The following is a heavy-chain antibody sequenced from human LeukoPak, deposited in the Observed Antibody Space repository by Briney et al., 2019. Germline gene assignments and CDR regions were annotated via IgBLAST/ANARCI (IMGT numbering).Heavy chain of an antibody. CDR2: IQYDGSNK. V-gene: IGHV3-30*02. CDR3: AKDICGGNCYPHGGY. D-gene: IGHD2-21*01. CDR1: AFTFSNYG. J-gene: IGHJ4*02. Sequence: GGSLSLSCAAYAFTFSNYGMHLLRPAQGMGLKWRAFIQYDGSNKSYADSLQVPFTISRYNCMNTLYLQMSSLRAEDTAIYYCAKDICGGNCYPHGGYWGQGTLVTVSS.